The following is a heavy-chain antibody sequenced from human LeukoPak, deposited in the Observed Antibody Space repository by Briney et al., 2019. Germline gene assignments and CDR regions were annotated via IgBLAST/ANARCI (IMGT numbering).Heavy chain of an antibody. Sequence: PGGSLRLSCAASGFTFSNFWMHWVRQAPGKGLVWVSRINSDGSETNYADSVKGRLTISRDNTKNTLYLQMNSLRAEDTGVYYCAKELWSRGTSWGQGTLVTVSS. J-gene: IGHJ1*01. CDR3: AKELWSRGTS. V-gene: IGHV3-74*01. D-gene: IGHD2-21*01. CDR1: GFTFSNFW. CDR2: INSDGSET.